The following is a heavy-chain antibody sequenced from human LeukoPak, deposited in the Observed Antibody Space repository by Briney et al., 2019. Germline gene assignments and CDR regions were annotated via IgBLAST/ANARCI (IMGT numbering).Heavy chain of an antibody. D-gene: IGHD2/OR15-2a*01. Sequence: PGGSLRLSCAASGFTFSSNSMNWVRQAPGKGLEWVSYISSGSSTIYYADSVKGRFTISRDNDKNSLYVQMNSLRDEDTAVYYCARTSMRAFDIWGQGTMVTVPS. J-gene: IGHJ3*02. CDR3: ARTSMRAFDI. CDR2: ISSGSSTI. V-gene: IGHV3-48*02. CDR1: GFTFSSNS.